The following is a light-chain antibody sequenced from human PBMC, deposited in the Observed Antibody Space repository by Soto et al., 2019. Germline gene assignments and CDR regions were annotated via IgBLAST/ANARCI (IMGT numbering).Light chain of an antibody. CDR2: EVS. V-gene: IGLV2-11*01. CDR1: SSDVGGYNY. Sequence: QSALTQPASVSGSPGQSITISCTGTSSDVGGYNYVSWYQQHPGKAPKLMIYEVSNRPSGVPDRFSGSKSGNTASLTISGLQSEDEADYYCCSFAGNYIYVFGTGTKVTVL. J-gene: IGLJ1*01. CDR3: CSFAGNYIYV.